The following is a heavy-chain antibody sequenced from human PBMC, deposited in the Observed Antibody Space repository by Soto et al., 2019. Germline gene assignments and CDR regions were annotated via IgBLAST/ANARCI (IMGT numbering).Heavy chain of an antibody. D-gene: IGHD2-8*01. CDR3: AKDSPVGVPLMRDLHD. CDR1: GFTFSSYG. V-gene: IGHV3-23*01. Sequence: EVQLLESGGGLVQPGGSLRLSCAASGFTFSSYGMSWVRQAPGKGLEWVSVISGSGGSTYYADSVKGRFTLSRDNSKNTVYLQMNSLRAEDTAVYYCAKDSPVGVPLMRDLHDWGQGTLFTVSS. CDR2: ISGSGGST. J-gene: IGHJ1*01.